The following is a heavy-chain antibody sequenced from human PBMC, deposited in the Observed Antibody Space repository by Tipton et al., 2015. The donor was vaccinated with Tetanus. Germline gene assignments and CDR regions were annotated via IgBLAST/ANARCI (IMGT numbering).Heavy chain of an antibody. Sequence: SLRLSCAASGFTFSSYGMHWVRQAPGKGLEWVAVISYDGSNKYYADSVKGRFTISRDNSKNTLYLQMNSLRAEDTAVYYCAKGGYYFQSSDAFDIWGQGTMVTVSS. CDR3: AKGGYYFQSSDAFDI. D-gene: IGHD3-22*01. CDR2: ISYDGSNK. CDR1: GFTFSSYG. J-gene: IGHJ3*02. V-gene: IGHV3-30*18.